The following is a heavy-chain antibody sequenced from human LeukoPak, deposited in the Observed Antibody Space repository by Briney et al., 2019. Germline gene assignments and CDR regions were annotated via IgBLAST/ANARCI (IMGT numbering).Heavy chain of an antibody. J-gene: IGHJ4*02. Sequence: GGSLRLSCAASGFTFSSYSMNWVRQAPGKGLEWVSGINWNGGSTGYVDSVKGRFTISRDNAKNSLYLQMNSLRAEDTALYYCARGDYDSSGYYYSSIDYWGQGTLVTVSS. CDR3: ARGDYDSSGYYYSSIDY. CDR1: GFTFSSYS. V-gene: IGHV3-20*04. CDR2: INWNGGST. D-gene: IGHD3-22*01.